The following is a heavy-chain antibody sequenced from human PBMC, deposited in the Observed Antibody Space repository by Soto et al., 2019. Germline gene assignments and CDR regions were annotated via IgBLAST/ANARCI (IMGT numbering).Heavy chain of an antibody. CDR2: ISAYNGNT. Sequence: QVQLVQSGAEVKKPGASVKVSCKASGYTFTSYVISWVRQAPGQGLEWMGWISAYNGNTNYAQKLQGRVTMTTDTSTSTDYMQLRSVRSDDTAVYYCARPRAPYYYDSSGYPYYGMDVWGQGTTVTVSS. CDR1: GYTFTSYV. J-gene: IGHJ6*02. D-gene: IGHD3-22*01. V-gene: IGHV1-18*01. CDR3: ARPRAPYYYDSSGYPYYGMDV.